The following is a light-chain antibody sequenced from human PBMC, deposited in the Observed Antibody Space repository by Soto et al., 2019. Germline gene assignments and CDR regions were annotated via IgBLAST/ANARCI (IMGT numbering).Light chain of an antibody. CDR2: GVN. Sequence: QSVLTQPASVPGSPRQSITISCTGSSNDIGTYEYVSWHQHHPGRAPKLIIFGVNDRPSGISDRFSGSKSGNTASLTIFGLQLEDEAVYYCSSYTTGSTLPWVFGTGTKVTV. J-gene: IGLJ1*01. V-gene: IGLV2-14*01. CDR1: SNDIGTYEY. CDR3: SSYTTGSTLPWV.